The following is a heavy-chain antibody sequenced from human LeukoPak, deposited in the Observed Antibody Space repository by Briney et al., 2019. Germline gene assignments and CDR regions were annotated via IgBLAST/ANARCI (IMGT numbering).Heavy chain of an antibody. CDR2: IHHSGST. Sequence: SSETLSLTCTVSGGSISSYYWTWIRQPPGKGLEWIGQIHHSGSTTYTPSLESRVTMSVDTSNNQFSLKLRSVTAADTAVYFCARGSYFFGSSGHDYWGQGTLITVSS. CDR1: GGSISSYY. CDR3: ARGSYFFGSSGHDY. V-gene: IGHV4-34*01. D-gene: IGHD3-22*01. J-gene: IGHJ4*02.